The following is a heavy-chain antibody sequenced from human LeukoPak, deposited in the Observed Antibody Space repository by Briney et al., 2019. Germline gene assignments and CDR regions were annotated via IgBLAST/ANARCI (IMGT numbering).Heavy chain of an antibody. CDR2: IYTSGST. D-gene: IGHD3-10*01. V-gene: IGHV4-4*07. CDR1: GGSISSYY. Sequence: SETLSLTCTDSGGSISSYYWRWIRQPAGKGLEWIGRIYTSGSTNYNPSLKRRATMSVDTSKNQFSLKLSSVTAADTAVYYCARDLDYGSGYDYWGQGTLVTVSS. J-gene: IGHJ4*02. CDR3: ARDLDYGSGYDY.